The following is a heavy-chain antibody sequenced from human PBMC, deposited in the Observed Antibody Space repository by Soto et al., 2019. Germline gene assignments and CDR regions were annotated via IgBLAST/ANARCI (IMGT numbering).Heavy chain of an antibody. CDR1: GFTFSSYG. V-gene: IGHV3-30*18. CDR3: AEDEGGVVISEPDF. J-gene: IGHJ4*02. D-gene: IGHD3-3*01. CDR2: ISYDGSNK. Sequence: PGGSLRLSCAASGFTFSSYGMHWVRQAPGKGLEWVAVISYDGSNKYYADSVKGRFAISRDNSKNTLYLQMNSLRGDDTAVYFCAEDEGGVVISEPDFWGQGTLVTVSS.